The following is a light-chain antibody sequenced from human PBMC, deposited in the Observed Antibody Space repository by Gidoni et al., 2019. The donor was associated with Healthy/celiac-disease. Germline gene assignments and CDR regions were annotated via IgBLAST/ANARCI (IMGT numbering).Light chain of an antibody. CDR1: SGINVGTYR. CDR2: YKSDSDK. J-gene: IGLJ2*01. Sequence: QAVLTQPSSLSASPGASASLTCTLRSGINVGTYRISWYQQRPGSPPQYLLSYKSDSDKQQGSGVPSRFSGSKDASANAGILLISALQSEDEADYDCMIWHSSAWVFGGGTKLTVL. CDR3: MIWHSSAWV. V-gene: IGLV5-45*03.